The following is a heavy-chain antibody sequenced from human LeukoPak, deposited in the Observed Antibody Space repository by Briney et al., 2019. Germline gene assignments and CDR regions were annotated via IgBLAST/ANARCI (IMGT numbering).Heavy chain of an antibody. CDR1: GFTFSSYW. V-gene: IGHV3-7*01. CDR3: VRDWNYKIDY. J-gene: IGHJ4*02. Sequence: GGSLRLSCVVSGFTFSSYWMSWVRQAPGKGLEWVANIREDGSERYYVDSVKGRFTISRDNAKNSLYLQMDSLRAEDMAVYYCVRDWNYKIDYWGQGTLVTISS. D-gene: IGHD1-7*01. CDR2: IREDGSER.